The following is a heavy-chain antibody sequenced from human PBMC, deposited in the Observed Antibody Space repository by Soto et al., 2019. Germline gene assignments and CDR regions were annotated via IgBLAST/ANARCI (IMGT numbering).Heavy chain of an antibody. V-gene: IGHV6-1*01. CDR1: GDSVCSNSAG. J-gene: IGHJ4*01. Sequence: SHTLSLTCDITGDSVCSNSAGWSWVRQSPSRGLEWLGRTYYRSKWYYEYAVSVRGRITINPDTSKNQYSLQLNSVTPEDTAVYFCARGEQYSGRIFDYWGQGTLVTVSS. D-gene: IGHD1-26*01. CDR2: TYYRSKWYY. CDR3: ARGEQYSGRIFDY.